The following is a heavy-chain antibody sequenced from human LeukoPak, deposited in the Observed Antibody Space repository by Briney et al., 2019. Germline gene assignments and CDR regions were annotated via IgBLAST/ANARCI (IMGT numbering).Heavy chain of an antibody. Sequence: ASVKVSCKASGGTFSSYAISWVRQAPGQGVGWVGGIIPIFGTANYAQKFQGRVTITTDKSTSTAYIELCSLRSEDTDVYYCADFWIGLWGQGTLVTVSS. J-gene: IGHJ4*02. D-gene: IGHD3-3*01. CDR3: ADFWIGL. CDR1: GGTFSSYA. V-gene: IGHV1-69*05. CDR2: IIPIFGTA.